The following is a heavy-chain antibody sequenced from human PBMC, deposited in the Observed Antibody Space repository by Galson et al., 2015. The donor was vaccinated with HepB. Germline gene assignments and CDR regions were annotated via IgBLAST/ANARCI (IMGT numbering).Heavy chain of an antibody. J-gene: IGHJ6*02. CDR1: GDSVSNNNAA. D-gene: IGHD1-1*01. CDR2: TYYRAKWYS. CDR3: ARVPGTIYSYGMDV. V-gene: IGHV6-1*01. Sequence: CAISGDSVSNNNAAWYWIRQSPARGLEWLGRTYYRAKWYSDYAVSVRGRITNPPATSNNHFSLQPNSVTPEDTAVYYCARVPGTIYSYGMDVWGQGPTVTVSS.